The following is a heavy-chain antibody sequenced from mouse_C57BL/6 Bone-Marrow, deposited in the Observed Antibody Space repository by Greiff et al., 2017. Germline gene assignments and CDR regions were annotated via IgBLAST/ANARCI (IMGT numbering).Heavy chain of an antibody. D-gene: IGHD1-1*01. J-gene: IGHJ3*01. CDR2: INPSNGGT. CDR1: GYTFTSYW. Sequence: VKLVESGTELVKPGASVKLSCKASGYTFTSYWMHWVKQRPGQGLEWIGNINPSNGGTNYNEKFKSKDTLTVDKSSSTAYMQLSSLTSEDSAVYYCARSDYGSSLPFAYWGQGTLVTVSA. CDR3: ARSDYGSSLPFAY. V-gene: IGHV1-53*01.